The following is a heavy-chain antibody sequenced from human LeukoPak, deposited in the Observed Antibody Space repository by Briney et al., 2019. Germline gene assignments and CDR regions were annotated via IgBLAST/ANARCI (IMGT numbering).Heavy chain of an antibody. CDR1: GFTFSSYG. Sequence: GGSLRLSCAASGFTFSSYGMSWVRQAPGKGLEWVSSVSGTGGTTYYADSVKGRFTISRDNSQNTLFLQMNSLRAEDTALYYCAKNSGYSYGRNDYWGQGTLVTVSS. V-gene: IGHV3-23*01. CDR3: AKNSGYSYGRNDY. CDR2: VSGTGGTT. J-gene: IGHJ4*02. D-gene: IGHD5-18*01.